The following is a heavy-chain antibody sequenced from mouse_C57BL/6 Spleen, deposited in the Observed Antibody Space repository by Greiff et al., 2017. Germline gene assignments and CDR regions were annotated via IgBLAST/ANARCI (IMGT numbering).Heavy chain of an antibody. V-gene: IGHV1-55*01. CDR2: IYPGSGST. J-gene: IGHJ4*01. CDR1: GYTFTSYW. Sequence: QVQLKQPGAELVKPGASVKMSCKASGYTFTSYWITWVKQRPGQGLEWIGDIYPGSGSTNYNEKFKSKATLTVDTSSSTAYMQLSSLTSEDSAVYYCARFDYSNYGYAMDYWGQGTSVTVSS. CDR3: ARFDYSNYGYAMDY. D-gene: IGHD2-5*01.